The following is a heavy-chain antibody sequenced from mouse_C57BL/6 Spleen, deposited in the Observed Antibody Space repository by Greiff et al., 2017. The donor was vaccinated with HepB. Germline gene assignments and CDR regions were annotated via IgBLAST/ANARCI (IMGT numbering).Heavy chain of an antibody. J-gene: IGHJ1*03. CDR3: AKNGLITTEVATGYFDV. Sequence: QVQLQQSGPGLVQPSQSLSITCTVSGFSLTSYGVHWVRQSPGKGLEWLGVIWRGGSTDYNAAYMSRLSITKDNSKCQVFFKMNSLQDDDNAIYYCAKNGLITTEVATGYFDVWGTGTTVTVSS. CDR2: IWRGGST. V-gene: IGHV2-5*01. CDR1: GFSLTSYG. D-gene: IGHD1-1*01.